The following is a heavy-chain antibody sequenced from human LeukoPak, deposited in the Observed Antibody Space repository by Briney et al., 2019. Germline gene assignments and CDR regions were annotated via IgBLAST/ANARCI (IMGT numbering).Heavy chain of an antibody. CDR3: ARDSPLGYSYGPIYYYYYMDV. V-gene: IGHV1-2*02. Sequence: GASVKVSCKASGGTFSSYAISWVRQAPGQGLEWMGWINPNSGGTNYAQKFQGRVTMTRDTSISTAYMELSRLRSDDTAVYYCARDSPLGYSYGPIYYYYYMDVWGKGTTVTVSS. D-gene: IGHD5-18*01. CDR1: GGTFSSYA. CDR2: INPNSGGT. J-gene: IGHJ6*03.